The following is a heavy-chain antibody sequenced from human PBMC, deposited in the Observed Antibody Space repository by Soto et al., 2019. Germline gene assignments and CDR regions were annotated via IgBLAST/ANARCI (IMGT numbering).Heavy chain of an antibody. CDR2: IIPIFGTA. CDR3: ARDQAAAGTKAWGVRGMDV. V-gene: IGHV1-69*13. J-gene: IGHJ6*02. D-gene: IGHD6-13*01. CDR1: GGTFSSYA. Sequence: ASVKVSCKASGGTFSSYAISWVRQAPGQGLEWMGGIIPIFGTANYAQKFQGRVTITADESTSTAYMELSSLRSEDTAVYYCARDQAAAGTKAWGVRGMDVWGQGTTVTVSS.